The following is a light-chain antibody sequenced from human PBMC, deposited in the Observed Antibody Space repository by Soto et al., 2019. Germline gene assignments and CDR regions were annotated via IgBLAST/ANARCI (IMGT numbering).Light chain of an antibody. Sequence: IVLTQSPGPLSLSPGERAPLSCRASQSVSSSYLAWYQQKPGQAPRLLIYDSSSRATGIADRFSGSGSGTDFTLTISRLEPEDFAVYYCQQHGNSPWTFGQGTKVDIK. CDR2: DSS. J-gene: IGKJ1*01. CDR3: QQHGNSPWT. V-gene: IGKV3-20*01. CDR1: QSVSSSY.